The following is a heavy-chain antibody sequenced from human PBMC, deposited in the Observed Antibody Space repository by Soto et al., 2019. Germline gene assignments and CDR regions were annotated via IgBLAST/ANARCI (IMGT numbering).Heavy chain of an antibody. V-gene: IGHV1-69*06. CDR1: GGTFSSYA. CDR2: IIPIFGTA. Sequence: SVKVSCKASGGTFSSYAISWVRQAPGQGLEWMGGIIPIFGTANYAQKFQGRVTITADKSTSTAYMELSSLRSEDTAVYYCARARITIFGVVIYGMDVWGQGTTVTVSS. CDR3: ARARITIFGVVIYGMDV. J-gene: IGHJ6*02. D-gene: IGHD3-3*01.